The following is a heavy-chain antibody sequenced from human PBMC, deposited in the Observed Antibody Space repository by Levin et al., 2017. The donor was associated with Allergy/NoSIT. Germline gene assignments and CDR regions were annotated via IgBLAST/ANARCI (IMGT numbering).Heavy chain of an antibody. CDR3: ARKTTVTTRPVYYDGMDV. CDR1: GGSISSSNW. CDR2: IYHSGST. D-gene: IGHD4-11*01. V-gene: IGHV4-4*02. Sequence: SETLSLTCAVSGGSISSSNWWSWVRQPPGKGLEWIGEIYHSGSTNYNPSLKSRVTISVDKSKNQFSLKLSSVTAADTAVYYCARKTTVTTRPVYYDGMDVWGQGTTVTVSS. J-gene: IGHJ6*02.